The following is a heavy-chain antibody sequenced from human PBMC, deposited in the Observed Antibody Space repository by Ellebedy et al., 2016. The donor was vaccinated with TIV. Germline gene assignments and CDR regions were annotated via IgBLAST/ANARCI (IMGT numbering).Heavy chain of an antibody. CDR2: ISYDGSNK. Sequence: GESLKISXAASGFTFSSYAMHWVRKAPGKGLEWVAVISYDGSNKYYADSVKGRFTISRDNSKNTLYLQMNSLRAEDTAVYYCARDQTSYYYYGMDVWGQGTTVTVSS. CDR3: ARDQTSYYYYGMDV. CDR1: GFTFSSYA. V-gene: IGHV3-30-3*01. J-gene: IGHJ6*02.